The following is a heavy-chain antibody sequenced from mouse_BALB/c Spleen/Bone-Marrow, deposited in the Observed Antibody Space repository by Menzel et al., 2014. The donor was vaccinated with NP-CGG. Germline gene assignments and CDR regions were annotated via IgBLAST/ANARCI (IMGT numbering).Heavy chain of an antibody. Sequence: DLVKPGASVKLSCKASGYTFTSYWINWIKQRPGQGLEWIGRIAPGSGSTYYNEMFKGKATLTVDTSSGTAYIQLSSLSSEYSAVYFCARRYFDVWGAGTTVTVSS. CDR3: ARRYFDV. CDR1: GYTFTSYW. V-gene: IGHV1S41*01. J-gene: IGHJ1*01. CDR2: IAPGSGST.